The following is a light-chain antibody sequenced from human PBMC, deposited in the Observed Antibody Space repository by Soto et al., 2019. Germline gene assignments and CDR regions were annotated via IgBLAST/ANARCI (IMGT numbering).Light chain of an antibody. J-gene: IGLJ1*01. CDR3: QSHDSSLSGSV. CDR2: GNN. Sequence: QSVLTQPPSVSGAPGLRVTVSCTGSSSNIGAGYDIHWYQQLPGTAPKLLIYGNNNRPSGVPDRFSGSKSGTSASLAITGLQAEDEADYYCQSHDSSLSGSVFXTGTKVTVL. CDR1: SSNIGAGYD. V-gene: IGLV1-40*01.